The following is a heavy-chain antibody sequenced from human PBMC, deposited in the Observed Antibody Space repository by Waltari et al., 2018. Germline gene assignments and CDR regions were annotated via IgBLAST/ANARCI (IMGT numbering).Heavy chain of an antibody. CDR2: IYYSGST. CDR3: AGVVTTATSFDY. D-gene: IGHD2-2*01. V-gene: IGHV4-59*01. Sequence: QVQLQESGPGLVKPSEPLSLPCTVSGGSISSYYWSWIRQPPGKGLEWIGYIYYSGSTNYNPSLKSRVTISVDTSKNQFSLKLSSVTAADTAVYYCAGVVTTATSFDYWGQGTLVTVSS. J-gene: IGHJ4*02. CDR1: GGSISSYY.